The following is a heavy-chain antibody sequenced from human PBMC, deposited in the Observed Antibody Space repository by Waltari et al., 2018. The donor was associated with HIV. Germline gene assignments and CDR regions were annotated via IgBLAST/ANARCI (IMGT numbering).Heavy chain of an antibody. V-gene: IGHV1-2*04. CDR2: IKPRSGGT. J-gene: IGHJ2*01. CDR3: AREEMKYFDL. Sequence: QVQLVQSGAELKKPGASVKVSCKASGYTFTDKFIHWVRQAPGQGLEWMRWIKPRSGGTKFAQKFQGWVSMTMDTSISTVYMELNRLTYEDTAIYYCAREEMKYFDLWGRGTLVTVSS. CDR1: GYTFTDKF.